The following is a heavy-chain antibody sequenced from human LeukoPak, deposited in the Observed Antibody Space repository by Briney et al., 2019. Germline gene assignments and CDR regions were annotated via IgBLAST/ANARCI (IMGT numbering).Heavy chain of an antibody. CDR2: ISSSSSYI. CDR1: GFTFSSYS. V-gene: IGHV3-21*01. D-gene: IGHD4-17*01. J-gene: IGHJ3*02. Sequence: PGGSLRLSCAASGFTFSSYSMNWVRQAPGKGLEWVSSISSSSSYIYYADSVKGRFTISRDNAQNSLHLQMNSLRAEDTAVYYCASNVTTTPITTGGAFNIWGQGTMVTVSS. CDR3: ASNVTTTPITTGGAFNI.